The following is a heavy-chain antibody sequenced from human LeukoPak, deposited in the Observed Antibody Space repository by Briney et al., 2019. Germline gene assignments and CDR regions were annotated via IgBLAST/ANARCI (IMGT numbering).Heavy chain of an antibody. CDR3: ARTYYDYVWGSYRFHWFDP. CDR1: GYTFTGYY. D-gene: IGHD3-16*02. CDR2: INPNSGGT. J-gene: IGHJ5*02. V-gene: IGHV1-2*02. Sequence: ASVKVSCKASGYTFTGYYMHWVRQAPGQGREGMGWINPNSGGTNYAQKFQGSVTMTRDTSISTAYMELSRLRSDDTAVYYCARTYYDYVWGSYRFHWFDPWGQGTLVTVSS.